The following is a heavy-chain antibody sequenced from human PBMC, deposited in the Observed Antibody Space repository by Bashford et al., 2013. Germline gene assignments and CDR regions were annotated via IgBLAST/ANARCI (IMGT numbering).Heavy chain of an antibody. CDR3: ARDRGWLHLDY. V-gene: IGHV4-59*01. D-gene: IGHD5-24*01. CDR2: IYYSGST. Sequence: SETLSLTCTVSGGSISSYYWSWIRQPPGKGLEWIGYIYYSGSTNYNPSLKSRVTISVDTSKNQFSLKLSSVTAADTAVYYCARDRGWLHLDYWGQGTLVTVSS. J-gene: IGHJ4*02. CDR1: GGSISSYY.